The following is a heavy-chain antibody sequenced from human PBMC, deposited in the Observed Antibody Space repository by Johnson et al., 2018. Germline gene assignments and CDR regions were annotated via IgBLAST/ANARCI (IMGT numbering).Heavy chain of an antibody. Sequence: VQLQESGGGLVQPGGSLRLSCAASGFTFSSYWMHWVRQAPGKGLVWVSRINSDGSSTSYADSVKGRFTISRDNAKNTLYLQMNSLRAEDPAVYYCARDLRIWLQGSYYYGMDVWGQGTTVTVSS. D-gene: IGHD2-15*01. CDR2: INSDGSST. J-gene: IGHJ6*02. CDR3: ARDLRIWLQGSYYYGMDV. CDR1: GFTFSSYW. V-gene: IGHV3-74*01.